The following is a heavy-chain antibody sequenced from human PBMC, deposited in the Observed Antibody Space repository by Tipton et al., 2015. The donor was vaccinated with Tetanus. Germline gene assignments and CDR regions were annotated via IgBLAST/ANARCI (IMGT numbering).Heavy chain of an antibody. D-gene: IGHD3-16*01. Sequence: TLSLTCTVSGGSIRGHFWSWIRQPAGKGLEWIGRLHSSGDTTYNPSLKSRVTMSVDTSKNQFSLRLSSVTAADTALYFCARWGPGVTTWGFDFWGQGTQVTVSS. J-gene: IGHJ4*02. CDR2: LHSSGDT. CDR1: GGSIRGHF. V-gene: IGHV4-4*07. CDR3: ARWGPGVTTWGFDF.